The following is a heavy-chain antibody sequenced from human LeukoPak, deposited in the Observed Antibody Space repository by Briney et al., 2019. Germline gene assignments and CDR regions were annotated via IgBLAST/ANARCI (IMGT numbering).Heavy chain of an antibody. CDR2: ISGSGGST. CDR1: GFTFSTYA. CDR3: AREGEAAAGIDY. V-gene: IGHV3-23*01. Sequence: PGGSLRLSCAASGFTFSTYAMSWVRQAPGKGLEWVSAISGSGGSTYYTDSVKGRFTISRDNSKNTVYLQMNSLSAEDTAVYYCAREGEAAAGIDYWGQGTLVTVSS. J-gene: IGHJ4*02. D-gene: IGHD6-13*01.